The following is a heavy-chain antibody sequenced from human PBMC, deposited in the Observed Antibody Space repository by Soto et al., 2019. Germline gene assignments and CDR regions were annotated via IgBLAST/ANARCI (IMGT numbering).Heavy chain of an antibody. Sequence: SETLSLTCTVSGGSISSYYWSWIRQPPGKGLEWIGYIYYSGSTNYNPSLRSRVTMSLDKSKNQLSLILYSVTAADTGVYYCARYSAASGTYYFDYWGQGTLVTVSS. D-gene: IGHD6-13*01. CDR1: GGSISSYY. J-gene: IGHJ4*01. CDR3: ARYSAASGTYYFDY. CDR2: IYYSGST. V-gene: IGHV4-59*12.